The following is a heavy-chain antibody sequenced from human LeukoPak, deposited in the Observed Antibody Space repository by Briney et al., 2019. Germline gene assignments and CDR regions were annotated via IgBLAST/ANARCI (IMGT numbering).Heavy chain of an antibody. CDR3: ARDLRYYGSGSYRY. V-gene: IGHV1-2*06. Sequence: ASVKGSCKASGYTFTGYYMHWVRQAPGQGLEWMGRINPNSGGTNYAQKVQGRVTMTRDTSISTAYMELSRLRSDGTAVYYCARDLRYYGSGSYRYWGQGTLVTVSS. CDR2: INPNSGGT. D-gene: IGHD3-10*01. J-gene: IGHJ4*02. CDR1: GYTFTGYY.